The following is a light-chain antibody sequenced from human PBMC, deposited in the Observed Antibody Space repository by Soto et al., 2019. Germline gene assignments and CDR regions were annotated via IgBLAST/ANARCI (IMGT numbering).Light chain of an antibody. J-gene: IGKJ1*01. Sequence: EIVLTQSPGTLYLSPGDRATLSCRASQSVSGGQLAWYQQKPGQAHRFLIYGASGRATGIPDRFSGGGSGTDSTLTISRLEPEEFAVYYWLQYGTSTRTFGQGTKVEIK. CDR3: LQYGTSTRT. V-gene: IGKV3-20*01. CDR1: QSVSGGQ. CDR2: GAS.